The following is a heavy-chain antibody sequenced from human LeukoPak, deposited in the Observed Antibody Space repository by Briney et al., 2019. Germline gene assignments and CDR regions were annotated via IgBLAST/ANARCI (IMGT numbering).Heavy chain of an antibody. CDR1: GGSFSSYA. CDR2: TIPLFGIA. D-gene: IGHD4-17*01. V-gene: IGHV1-69*04. J-gene: IGHJ4*02. Sequence: SVKVSCKASGGSFSSYAISWVRQAPGQGPEWMGRTIPLFGIANYAQKFQGRLTITADKSTSTAYMELSSLRSEDTALYYCASGHYGDYGQWSSMNYWGQGTLVIVSS. CDR3: ASGHYGDYGQWSSMNY.